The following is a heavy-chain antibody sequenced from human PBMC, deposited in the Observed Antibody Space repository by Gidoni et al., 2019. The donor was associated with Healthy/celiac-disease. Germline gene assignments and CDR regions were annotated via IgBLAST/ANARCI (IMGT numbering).Heavy chain of an antibody. V-gene: IGHV2-5*01. CDR2: IYCNDHK. Sequence: QITLKESGPILVKPTQTHTLTRAFSGFSLSIGGVGVGWTRQPPGKALEWLALIYCNDHKRYIQSLKSRLTITKDNSKNQVVLTMTNMDPVDTATYYCAHRRCSGGTCYYLGWGQGALVTVSS. CDR3: AHRRCSGGTCYYLG. J-gene: IGHJ4*02. D-gene: IGHD2-15*01. CDR1: GFSLSIGGVG.